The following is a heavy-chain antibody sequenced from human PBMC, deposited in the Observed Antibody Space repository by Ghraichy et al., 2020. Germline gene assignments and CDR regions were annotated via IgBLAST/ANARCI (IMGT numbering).Heavy chain of an antibody. CDR3: ARAGSGSYRGGRHYNWFDP. CDR1: GGSFSGYY. D-gene: IGHD1-26*01. J-gene: IGHJ5*02. CDR2: INHSGST. V-gene: IGHV4-34*01. Sequence: SQTLSLTCAVYGGSFSGYYWSWIRQPPGKGLEWIGEINHSGSTNYNPSLKSRVTISVDTSKNQFSLKLSSVTAADTAVYYCARAGSGSYRGGRHYNWFDPWGQGTLVTVSS.